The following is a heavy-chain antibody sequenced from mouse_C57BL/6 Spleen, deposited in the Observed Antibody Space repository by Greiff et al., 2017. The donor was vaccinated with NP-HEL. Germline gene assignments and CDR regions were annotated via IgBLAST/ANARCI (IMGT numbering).Heavy chain of an antibody. CDR3: ARAYYGSSYVGYFDY. D-gene: IGHD1-1*01. V-gene: IGHV5-17*01. CDR2: ISSGSSTI. J-gene: IGHJ2*01. Sequence: EVQLVESGGGLVKPGGSLKLSCAASGFTFSDYGMHWVRQAPEKGLEWVAYISSGSSTIYYADTVKGRFTISRDNAKNTLFLQMTSLRSEDTAMYYCARAYYGSSYVGYFDYWGQGTTLTVSS. CDR1: GFTFSDYG.